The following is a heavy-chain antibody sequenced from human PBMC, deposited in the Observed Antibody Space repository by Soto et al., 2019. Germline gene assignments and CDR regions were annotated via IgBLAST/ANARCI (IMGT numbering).Heavy chain of an antibody. CDR1: GGTFSSYA. CDR3: GRDPNELLSISHIADTVPNWFDP. D-gene: IGHD3-10*01. CDR2: IIPIFGTA. Sequence: ASVKVSCKASGGTFSSYAISWVRQAPGQGLEWMGGIIPIFGTANYAQKFQGRVTITADESTSTAYMELSSLRSEDTAVYYCGRDPNELLSISHIADTVPNWFDPWGQGTLVTVSS. V-gene: IGHV1-69*13. J-gene: IGHJ5*02.